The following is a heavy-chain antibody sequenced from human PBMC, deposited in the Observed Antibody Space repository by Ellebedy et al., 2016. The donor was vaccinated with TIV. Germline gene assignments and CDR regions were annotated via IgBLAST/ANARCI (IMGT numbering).Heavy chain of an antibody. CDR2: VSYSGST. J-gene: IGHJ4*02. D-gene: IGHD5-12*01. Sequence: MPSETLSLTCTVSGGSISSSSYDWGWIRQPPGQGLEWVGSVSYSGSTSYNPSLKSRVTISVVTSKNQFSLRVTSVTASNTALYSCARRIFDIVANIDVVYFDFWGQGTLVTVSS. V-gene: IGHV4-39*01. CDR3: ARRIFDIVANIDVVYFDF. CDR1: GGSISSSSYD.